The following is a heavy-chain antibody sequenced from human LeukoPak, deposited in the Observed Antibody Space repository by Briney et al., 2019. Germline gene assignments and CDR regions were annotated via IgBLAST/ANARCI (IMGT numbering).Heavy chain of an antibody. CDR3: ARAGVLWFGESKFDY. CDR2: IRGSGGGT. CDR1: GVTLRYYA. Sequence: GGSLRLSCAASGVTLRYYAMSWVRQAPGKGLEWVSAIRGSGGGTYYADSVRGRFTISRDNAKNSLYLQMNSLRAEDTAVYYCARAGVLWFGESKFDYWGQGTQVTVSS. D-gene: IGHD3-10*01. J-gene: IGHJ4*02. V-gene: IGHV3-23*01.